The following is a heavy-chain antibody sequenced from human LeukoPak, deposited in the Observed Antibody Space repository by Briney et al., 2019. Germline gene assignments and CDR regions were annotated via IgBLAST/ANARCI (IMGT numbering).Heavy chain of an antibody. CDR1: GYTFTSYG. D-gene: IGHD4-17*01. CDR2: ISAYNGNT. J-gene: IGHJ5*02. CDR3: ARAIDYGDYYVWFDP. V-gene: IGHV1-18*01. Sequence: GASVKVSCKASGYTFTSYGITWVRQAPGQGLEWMGWISAYNGNTNYAQKLQGRVTMTTDTSTSTAYMELRSLRSEDTAVYYCARAIDYGDYYVWFDPWGQGTLVTVSS.